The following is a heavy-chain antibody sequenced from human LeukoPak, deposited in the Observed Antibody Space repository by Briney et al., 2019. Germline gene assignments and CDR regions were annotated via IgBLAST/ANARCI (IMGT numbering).Heavy chain of an antibody. D-gene: IGHD3-10*01. CDR1: GGSISSGGYY. V-gene: IGHV4-31*03. J-gene: IGHJ6*02. CDR3: AREHYGSGSDYYGMDV. Sequence: SETLSLTCTVSGGSISSGGYYWSWISQHPGKGLEWIGYIYYSGSTYYNPSLKSRVTISVDTSKNQFSLKLSSVTAADTAVYYCAREHYGSGSDYYGMDVWGQGTTVTVSS. CDR2: IYYSGST.